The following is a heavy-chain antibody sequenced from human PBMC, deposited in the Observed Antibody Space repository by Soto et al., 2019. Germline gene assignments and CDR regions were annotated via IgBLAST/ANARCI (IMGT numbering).Heavy chain of an antibody. CDR3: ARDVTGTLRRDY. CDR2: IYYSGST. V-gene: IGHV4-30-4*01. J-gene: IGHJ4*02. CDR1: GGSISSGDYY. Sequence: SETLSLTCTVSGGSISSGDYYWSWIRQPPGKGLEWIGYIYYSGSTYYNPSPKSRVTISVDTSKNQFSLKLSSVTAADTAVYYCARDVTGTLRRDYWGQGTLVTVSS. D-gene: IGHD1-20*01.